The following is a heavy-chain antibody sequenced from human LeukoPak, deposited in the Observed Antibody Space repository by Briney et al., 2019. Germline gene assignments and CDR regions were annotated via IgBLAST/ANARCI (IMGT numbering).Heavy chain of an antibody. J-gene: IGHJ4*02. CDR3: ARGYYDSSGFSFDY. CDR1: GFTFSSYC. D-gene: IGHD3-22*01. V-gene: IGHV3-74*01. Sequence: GGSLRLSCAASGFTFSSYCMHCVRQAPGKGLVWVSRINTDWSTTSYADSVKGRFTISRDNAKNTLYLQMNSLRAEATAVYYCARGYYDSSGFSFDYWGQGPMVTVSS. CDR2: INTDWSTT.